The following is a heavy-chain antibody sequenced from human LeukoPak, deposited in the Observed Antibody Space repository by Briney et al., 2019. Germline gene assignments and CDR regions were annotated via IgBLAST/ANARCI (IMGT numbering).Heavy chain of an antibody. CDR3: AKVNHYYDSSGYSLAAFDY. V-gene: IGHV3-23*01. Sequence: GGSLRLSCAASGFTFSSYAMSWVRQAPGKGLEWVSAISGSGGSTYYADSVKGRFTISRDNSKNTLYLQMNSLRAEDTAVYYCAKVNHYYDSSGYSLAAFDYWGQGTLVTASS. CDR2: ISGSGGST. D-gene: IGHD3-22*01. CDR1: GFTFSSYA. J-gene: IGHJ4*02.